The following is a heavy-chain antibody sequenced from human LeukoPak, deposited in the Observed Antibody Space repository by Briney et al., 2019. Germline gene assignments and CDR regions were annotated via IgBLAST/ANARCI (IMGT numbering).Heavy chain of an antibody. J-gene: IGHJ4*02. V-gene: IGHV3-23*01. CDR2: IYGDGST. Sequence: GGSLRLSCAASGLTFSNYAMNWVRQAPGGGLEWVSSIYGDGSTHHADSVKGRFTISRDVSKNTLNLQMNSLRAEDTAVYYCTRDPIPYLVVAGKSDDYWGQGTLVTVSS. CDR3: TRDPIPYLVVAGKSDDY. CDR1: GLTFSNYA. D-gene: IGHD6-19*01.